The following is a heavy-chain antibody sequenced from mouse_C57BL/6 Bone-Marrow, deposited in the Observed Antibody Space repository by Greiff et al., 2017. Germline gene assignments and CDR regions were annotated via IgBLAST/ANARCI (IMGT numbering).Heavy chain of an antibody. J-gene: IGHJ4*01. CDR1: GYTFTDYE. V-gene: IGHV1-15*01. Sequence: QVQLQQSGAELVRPGASVTLSCKASGYTFTDYEMHWVKQTPVHGLEWIGAIDPATGGTAYNQKFKGKAILTADKSSSTAYMELRSLTSEDSAVYDCTRWYYGSSYEAMDYWGQGTSVTVSS. CDR3: TRWYYGSSYEAMDY. CDR2: IDPATGGT. D-gene: IGHD1-1*01.